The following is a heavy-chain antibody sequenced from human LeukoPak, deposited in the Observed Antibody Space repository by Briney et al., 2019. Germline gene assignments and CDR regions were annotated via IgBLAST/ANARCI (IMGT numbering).Heavy chain of an antibody. CDR1: GFTFSSYA. J-gene: IGHJ4*02. D-gene: IGHD6-13*01. CDR3: AREGPNIAAAGMFDY. CDR2: ISYDGSNK. V-gene: IGHV3-30*04. Sequence: GGSLRLSCAASGFTFSSYAMHWVRQAPGKGLEWVAGISYDGSNKYYADSVKGRFTISRDNSKNTLYLQMNSLRAEDTAVYYCAREGPNIAAAGMFDYWGQGTLVTVSS.